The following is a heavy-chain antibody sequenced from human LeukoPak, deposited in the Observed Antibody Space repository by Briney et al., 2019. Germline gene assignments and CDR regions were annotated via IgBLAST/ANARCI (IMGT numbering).Heavy chain of an antibody. J-gene: IGHJ6*03. CDR3: ARVGSSWAYYYYMDV. CDR2: IYYSGST. CDR1: GGSISSSSYY. Sequence: SETLSLTCTVSGGSISSSSYYWGWIRQPPGKGLEWIGYIYYSGSTNYNPSLKSRVTISVDTSKNQFSLKLSSVTAADTAVYYCARVGSSWAYYYYMDVWGKGTTVTVSS. D-gene: IGHD6-13*01. V-gene: IGHV4-61*05.